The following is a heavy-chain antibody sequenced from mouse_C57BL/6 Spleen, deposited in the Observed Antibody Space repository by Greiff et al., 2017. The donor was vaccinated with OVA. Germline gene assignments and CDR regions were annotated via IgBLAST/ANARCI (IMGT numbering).Heavy chain of an antibody. J-gene: IGHJ2*01. D-gene: IGHD1-1*01. V-gene: IGHV1-50*01. CDR1: GYTFTSYW. CDR3: ARYGYGSSRYYFDY. CDR2: IDPSDSYT. Sequence: QVQLQQPGAELVKPGASVKLSCKASGYTFTSYWMQWVKQRPGQGLEWIGEIDPSDSYTNYNQKFKGKATLTVDTSSSTAYMQLSSLTSEDSAVYYCARYGYGSSRYYFDYWGQGTTLTVSS.